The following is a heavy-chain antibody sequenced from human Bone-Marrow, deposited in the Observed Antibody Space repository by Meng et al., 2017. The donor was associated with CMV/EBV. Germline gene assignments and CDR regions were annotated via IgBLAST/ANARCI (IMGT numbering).Heavy chain of an antibody. CDR3: ARDRVSYSSIWEYDY. V-gene: IGHV3-30*04. J-gene: IGHJ4*02. CDR1: GFTFSSYA. CDR2: ISYDGSNK. D-gene: IGHD6-13*01. Sequence: GESLKISCAASGFTFSSYAMHWVRQAPGKGLEWVAVISYDGSNKYYADSVKGRFTISRDNSKNTLYLQMDSLRAEDTAVYYCARDRVSYSSIWEYDYWGQGTLVTFSS.